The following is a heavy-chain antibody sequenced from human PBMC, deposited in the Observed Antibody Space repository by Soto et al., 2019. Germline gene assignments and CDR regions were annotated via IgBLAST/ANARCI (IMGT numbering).Heavy chain of an antibody. CDR3: HLCAGKVTTSYTYGAEA. V-gene: IGHV3-21*01. J-gene: IGHJ4*03. Sequence: GGSLRLSCVASNFTFSIYTRNLVRQAPGKGLEWGSSIVSVGDQIYYADSVKGRFTISRDSANHSLYLQMNSLRAEDTAVYYCHLCAGKVTTSYTYGAEAWGEGTMVTVSS. CDR2: IVSVGDQI. CDR1: NFTFSIYT. D-gene: IGHD3-10*02.